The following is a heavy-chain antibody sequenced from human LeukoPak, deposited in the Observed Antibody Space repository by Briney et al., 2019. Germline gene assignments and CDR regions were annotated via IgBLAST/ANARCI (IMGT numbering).Heavy chain of an antibody. CDR1: GFTFSSYA. D-gene: IGHD3-22*01. CDR2: ISYDGSNK. CDR3: AKVRRWYYYDSSVDY. V-gene: IGHV3-30-3*01. J-gene: IGHJ4*02. Sequence: GGSLRLSCAASGFTFSSYAMHWVRQAPGKGLEWVAVISYDGSNKYYADSVKGRFTISRDNSKNTLYLQMNSLRAEDTAVYYCAKVRRWYYYDSSVDYWGQGTLVTVSS.